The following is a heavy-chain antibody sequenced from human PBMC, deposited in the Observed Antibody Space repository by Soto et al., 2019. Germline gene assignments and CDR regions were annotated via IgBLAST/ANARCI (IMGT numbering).Heavy chain of an antibody. D-gene: IGHD3-10*01. J-gene: IGHJ4*02. CDR2: IYSGGSI. CDR1: GFTLSSNH. Sequence: GGSLRLSCAASGFTLSSNHMNWVRQAPGKGPEWVSVIYSGGSIEYADSVKGRFTISRDNSKNTMYLQMNSLRAEDTAVYYCAREASGRYYALDYWGQGTLVTVSS. V-gene: IGHV3-53*01. CDR3: AREASGRYYALDY.